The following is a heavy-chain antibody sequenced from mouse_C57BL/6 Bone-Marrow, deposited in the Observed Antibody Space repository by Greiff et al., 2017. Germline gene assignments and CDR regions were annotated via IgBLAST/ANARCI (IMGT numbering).Heavy chain of an antibody. CDR3: ARDTYGSSYDYAMDY. CDR2: IRNKANGYTT. Sequence: EVKLVESGGGLVQPGGSLRLSCATSGFTFTAYYMSWVRPPPGKALEWLGFIRNKANGYTTEYSASVKGRFTISRENSQSILYLQMNTLRAEDSATYYCARDTYGSSYDYAMDYWGQGTSVTVSS. V-gene: IGHV7-3*02. D-gene: IGHD1-1*01. J-gene: IGHJ4*01. CDR1: GFTFTAYY.